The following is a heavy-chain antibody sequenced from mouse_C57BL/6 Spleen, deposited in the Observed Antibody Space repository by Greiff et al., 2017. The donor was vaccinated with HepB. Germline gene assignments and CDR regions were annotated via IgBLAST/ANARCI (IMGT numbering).Heavy chain of an antibody. CDR2: INPGSGGT. CDR3: AGSNYSTRDRGDY. D-gene: IGHD2-14*01. CDR1: GYTFTNYL. V-gene: IGHV1-54*01. Sequence: QVQLQQSGAELVRPGTSVKLSCKASGYTFTNYLIEWVKQRPGQGLEWIGEINPGSGGTNYNEKFKGKATLTADKSSSTAYMQLSSQTSEDSAVYYCAGSNYSTRDRGDYWGQGTTVTVSA. J-gene: IGHJ2*01.